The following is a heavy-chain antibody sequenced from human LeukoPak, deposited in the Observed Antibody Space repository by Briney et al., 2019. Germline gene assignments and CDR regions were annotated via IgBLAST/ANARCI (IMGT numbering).Heavy chain of an antibody. V-gene: IGHV4-4*07. J-gene: IGHJ4*02. CDR1: GGSISSYY. Sequence: SETLSLTCTVSGGSISSYYWSWIRQPAGKGLEWIGRIYTSGSTNYNPSLKSRVTMSVDTSKNQFSLKLSSVTAADMAVYYCARTPYDSSGYAFDYWGQGTLVTVPS. CDR2: IYTSGST. CDR3: ARTPYDSSGYAFDY. D-gene: IGHD3-22*01.